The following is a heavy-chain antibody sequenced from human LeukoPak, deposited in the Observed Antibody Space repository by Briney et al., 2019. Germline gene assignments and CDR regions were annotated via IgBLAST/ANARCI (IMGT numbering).Heavy chain of an antibody. V-gene: IGHV3-30*02. CDR2: IRYDGSNK. Sequence: TGGSLRLSCAASGFTFSSYGMHWVRQAPGKGLEWVAFIRYDGSNKYYADSVKGRFTISRDNSKNTLHLQMNSLRAEDTAVYYCAKDTYYYGSGSSPPDYWGQGTLVTVSS. J-gene: IGHJ4*02. CDR3: AKDTYYYGSGSSPPDY. CDR1: GFTFSSYG. D-gene: IGHD3-10*01.